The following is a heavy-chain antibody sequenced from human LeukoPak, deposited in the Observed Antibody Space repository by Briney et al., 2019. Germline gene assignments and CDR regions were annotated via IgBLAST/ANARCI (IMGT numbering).Heavy chain of an antibody. CDR1: GFSFSIYW. CDR2: IKQDGSEK. D-gene: IGHD1-26*01. J-gene: IGHJ4*02. Sequence: GGSLRLSCAVSGFSFSIYWMSWVRQAPGKGLEWVANIKQDGSEKYYMDSVKGRFPISRDNAKNSLYLQMNSLRAEDTAVYYCARVEWGSYLLSREWGQGTLVTVSS. V-gene: IGHV3-7*01. CDR3: ARVEWGSYLLSRE.